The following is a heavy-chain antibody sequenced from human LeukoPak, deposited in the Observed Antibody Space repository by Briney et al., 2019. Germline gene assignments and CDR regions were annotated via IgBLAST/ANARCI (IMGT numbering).Heavy chain of an antibody. J-gene: IGHJ4*02. CDR2: ITGGGEST. CDR3: AKHPGYNWNARYFDQ. Sequence: GGSLRLSRTASGFTFSSYVMSWVRQAPGKGLEWVSGITGGGESTYYADSVKGRFTISRDDSKNTLYLQVNSLRAEDTAVYYCAKHPGYNWNARYFDQWGQGTLVTVSS. CDR1: GFTFSSYV. V-gene: IGHV3-23*01. D-gene: IGHD1-20*01.